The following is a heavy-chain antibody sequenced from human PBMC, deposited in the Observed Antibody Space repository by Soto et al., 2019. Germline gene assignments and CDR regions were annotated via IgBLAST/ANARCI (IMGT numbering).Heavy chain of an antibody. V-gene: IGHV1-18*01. Sequence: EASVKVSCKASGYTFTSYGISWVRQAPGQGLEWMGWISAYNGNTNYAQKLQGRVTMTTDTSTSTAYMELRSLRSDDTAVYYCARDKRLELDSADWFDSWGQGTLVTVSS. CDR3: ARDKRLELDSADWFDS. D-gene: IGHD1-1*01. CDR2: ISAYNGNT. CDR1: GYTFTSYG. J-gene: IGHJ5*01.